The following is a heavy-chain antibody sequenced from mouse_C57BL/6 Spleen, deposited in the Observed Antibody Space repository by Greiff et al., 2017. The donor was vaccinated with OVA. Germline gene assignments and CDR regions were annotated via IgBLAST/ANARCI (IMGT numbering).Heavy chain of an antibody. J-gene: IGHJ3*01. CDR2: ISSGGSYT. D-gene: IGHD4-1*02. V-gene: IGHV5-6*01. Sequence: EVQGVESGGDLVKPGGSLKLSCAASGFTFSSYGMSWVRQTPDKRLEWVATISSGGSYTYYPDSVKGRFTISRDNAKNTLYLQMSSLKSEDTAMYYCARLATGTGFAYWGQGTLVTVSA. CDR1: GFTFSSYG. CDR3: ARLATGTGFAY.